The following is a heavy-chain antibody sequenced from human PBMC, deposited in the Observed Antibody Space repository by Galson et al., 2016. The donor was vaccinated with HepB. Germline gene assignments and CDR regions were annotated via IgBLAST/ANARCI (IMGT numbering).Heavy chain of an antibody. CDR3: AREERYCSSMRCQNPDYGMDV. CDR2: IPYDGSNE. J-gene: IGHJ6*02. Sequence: SLRLSCAASGFTFNIYTMNWVRQAPGKGLEWVAMIPYDGSNEYYADSVKGRVTISRDNSKNSLYLQMNSLRAEDTAVYFCAREERYCSSMRCQNPDYGMDVWGQGTTVTVSS. V-gene: IGHV3-30-3*01. D-gene: IGHD2-2*01. CDR1: GFTFNIYT.